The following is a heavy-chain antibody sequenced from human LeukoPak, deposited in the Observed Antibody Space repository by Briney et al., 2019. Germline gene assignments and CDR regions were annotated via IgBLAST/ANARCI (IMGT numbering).Heavy chain of an antibody. Sequence: SETLSLTCAVYGGSFSGYYWSWIRQPPGKGLEWIGEINHSGSTNYNPSLTSRVTIPVDTSKNQLSLNLSSVTAADTAVYYCARAEPYCSSTSCYMRGAWFDPWGQGTLVTVSS. D-gene: IGHD2-2*02. CDR3: ARAEPYCSSTSCYMRGAWFDP. V-gene: IGHV4-34*01. CDR2: INHSGST. J-gene: IGHJ5*02. CDR1: GGSFSGYY.